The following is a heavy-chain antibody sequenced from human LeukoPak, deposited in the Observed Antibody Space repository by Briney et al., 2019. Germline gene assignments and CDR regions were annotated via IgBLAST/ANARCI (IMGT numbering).Heavy chain of an antibody. CDR3: VRVVVNGFDWTFDY. V-gene: IGHV3-33*01. D-gene: IGHD3-9*01. CDR2: IWDDGNKK. Sequence: GRSLRLSCAASGFTFSSYGMNWVRQAPGKVLEWGAIIWDDGNKKYYVDSVRGRFTISRDNSNNMMYLQMNSLRAEDTAVYYCVRVVVNGFDWTFDYWGQGTLVTVSS. J-gene: IGHJ4*02. CDR1: GFTFSSYG.